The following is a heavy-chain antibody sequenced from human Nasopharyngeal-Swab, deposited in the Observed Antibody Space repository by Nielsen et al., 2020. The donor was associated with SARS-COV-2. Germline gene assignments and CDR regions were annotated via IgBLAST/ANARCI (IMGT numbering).Heavy chain of an antibody. CDR3: ARGVGFCTNGVCYNKDYYYYYYMDV. J-gene: IGHJ6*03. CDR2: IYTSGST. CDR1: GGSISSGSYY. D-gene: IGHD2-8*01. Sequence: SETLSLTCTVSGGSISSGSYYWSWIRQPAGKGLEWIVRIYTSGSTNYNPSLKSRVTISVDTSKNQFSLKLSSVTAADTAVYYCARGVGFCTNGVCYNKDYYYYYYMDVWGKGTTVTVSS. V-gene: IGHV4-61*02.